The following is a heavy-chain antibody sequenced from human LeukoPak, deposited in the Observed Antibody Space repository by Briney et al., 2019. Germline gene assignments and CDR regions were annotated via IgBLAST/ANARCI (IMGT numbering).Heavy chain of an antibody. D-gene: IGHD6-6*01. CDR3: ARTAARRFDY. J-gene: IGHJ4*02. CDR2: INPTGGST. V-gene: IGHV1-46*01. Sequence: GASVTVSCKASGYTFPSYFMHWVRQAPGQGLEWMGIINPTGGSTTYAQKFQGRVTMTRDTSASTVYMELSSLRSGDTAVYYCARTAARRFDYWGQGTLVTVSS. CDR1: GYTFPSYF.